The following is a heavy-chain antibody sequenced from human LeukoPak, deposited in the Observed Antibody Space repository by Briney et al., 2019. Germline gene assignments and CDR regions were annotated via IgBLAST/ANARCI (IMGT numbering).Heavy chain of an antibody. CDR1: GYSFSSCW. J-gene: IGHJ4*02. CDR2: IYPGDSDT. V-gene: IGHV5-51*01. D-gene: IGHD3-9*01. CDR3: ARSASRYFDWFHY. Sequence: GESLKFSCKGSGYSFSSCWICWVRQMPGKGLEWMVIIYPGDSDTRYIPSFQGQVTISADKSINTAYLHWSSLKASDTAIYYCARSASRYFDWFHYWGQGTGLTVSS.